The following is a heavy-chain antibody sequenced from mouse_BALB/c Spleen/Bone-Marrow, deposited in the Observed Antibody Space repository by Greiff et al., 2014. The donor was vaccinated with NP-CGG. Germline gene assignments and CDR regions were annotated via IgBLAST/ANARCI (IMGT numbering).Heavy chain of an antibody. Sequence: EVQLQQSGPELVTPGASVKMSCQASGYTFTSYVMHWVKQKPGQGLEWIGYINPYNDGTKYNEKFKGKATLTSDKSSSTAYMELSSLTSEDSAVYYCAREGVDYFDHRGAGTTRTVSS. V-gene: IGHV1-14*01. J-gene: IGHJ2*01. CDR1: GYTFTSYV. CDR3: AREGVDYFDH. CDR2: INPYNDGT.